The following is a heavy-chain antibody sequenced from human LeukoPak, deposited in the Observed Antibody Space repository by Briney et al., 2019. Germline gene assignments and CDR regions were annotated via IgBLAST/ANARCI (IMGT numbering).Heavy chain of an antibody. CDR3: ARVSDGQIDRHFDY. J-gene: IGHJ4*02. V-gene: IGHV4-59*01. D-gene: IGHD3-16*02. Sequence: KPSETLSLTCTVSGDSISTYYWSWLRQPPGKGLEWIGYIFYSGSTKYNPSLKSRVTISVDTSKNQFSLRLSSVTAADTAVYYCARVSDGQIDRHFDYWGQGTLVTVSS. CDR1: GDSISTYY. CDR2: IFYSGST.